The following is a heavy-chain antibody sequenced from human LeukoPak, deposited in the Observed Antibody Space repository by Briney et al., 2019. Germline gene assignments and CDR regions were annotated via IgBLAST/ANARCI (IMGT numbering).Heavy chain of an antibody. CDR3: AKEPRWEQLHSFDI. J-gene: IGHJ3*02. Sequence: GGSLRLSCAASGFTFSSYWMHWVRQAPGKGLVWVSRINSDGSSTSYADSVKGRFTMSRDNPKNTLFLQMNSLRPEDTAVYYCAKEPRWEQLHSFDIWGQGTTVTVSS. D-gene: IGHD1/OR15-1a*01. CDR1: GFTFSSYW. V-gene: IGHV3-74*01. CDR2: INSDGSST.